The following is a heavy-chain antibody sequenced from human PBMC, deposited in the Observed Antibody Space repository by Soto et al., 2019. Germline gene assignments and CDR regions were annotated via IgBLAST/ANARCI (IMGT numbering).Heavy chain of an antibody. CDR3: ASHYYDSSGYYYSSFQFDY. V-gene: IGHV3-53*02. Sequence: EVQLVETGGGLIQPGGSLRLSCAASGFTVSSNYMSWVRQAPGKGLELVSVIYSGGSTYYADSVKGRFTISRDNTKNTLYLQMNSLSAEDTALYYCASHYYDSSGYYYSSFQFDYWGQGTLVTVSS. J-gene: IGHJ4*02. CDR1: GFTVSSNY. CDR2: IYSGGST. D-gene: IGHD3-22*01.